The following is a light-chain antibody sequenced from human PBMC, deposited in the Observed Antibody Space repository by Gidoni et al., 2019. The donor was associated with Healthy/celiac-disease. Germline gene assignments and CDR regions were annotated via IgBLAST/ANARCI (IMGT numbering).Light chain of an antibody. CDR1: QGISTY. CDR3: QKYNSAPHQ. J-gene: IGKJ1*01. CDR2: AAS. V-gene: IGKV1-27*01. Sequence: DIQMTQSPSSLSASVGDRVTITCRASQGISTYLAWYQQKPGKVPKLLIYAASTLQSGVPSRFSGSGSGTDFTLTISSLQPEDVATYYCQKYNSAPHQFGQGTKVEIK.